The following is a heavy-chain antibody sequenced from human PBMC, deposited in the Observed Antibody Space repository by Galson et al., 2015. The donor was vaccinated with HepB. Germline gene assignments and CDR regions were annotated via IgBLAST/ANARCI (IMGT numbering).Heavy chain of an antibody. CDR3: ARGSRKNFWSGEYPFDY. CDR2: ISSSSSTI. CDR1: GFTFSSYS. J-gene: IGHJ4*02. D-gene: IGHD3-3*01. Sequence: SLRLSCAASGFTFSSYSMNWVRQAPGKGLEWVSYISSSSSTIYYADSVKGRFTISRDNAKNSLYLQMNSLRDEDTAVYYCARGSRKNFWSGEYPFDYWGQGTLVTVSS. V-gene: IGHV3-48*02.